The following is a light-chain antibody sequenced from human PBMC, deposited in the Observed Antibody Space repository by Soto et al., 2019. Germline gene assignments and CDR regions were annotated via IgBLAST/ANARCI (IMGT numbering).Light chain of an antibody. CDR3: QQYYSTPRT. CDR2: WAS. Sequence: DIVMTQSPDSLAVSLGERATINCKSSQSLLYSSKNKNYLAWYQQKPGQPPNLLIYWASTRESGVPDRFSGSGSGTEFTLTISSLLAEDVAVYYCQQYYSTPRTFGQGTKVEIK. J-gene: IGKJ1*01. V-gene: IGKV4-1*01. CDR1: QSLLYSSKNKNY.